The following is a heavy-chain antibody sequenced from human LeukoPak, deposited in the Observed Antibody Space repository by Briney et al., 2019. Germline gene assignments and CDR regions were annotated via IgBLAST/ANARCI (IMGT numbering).Heavy chain of an antibody. CDR3: ARAVDYYDSSGYPLFDY. D-gene: IGHD3-22*01. Sequence: SETLSLTCTVSGGAISSGDYYWSWIRQPPGKGLEWIGYIYYSGSTYYNPSLKSRVTISVDTSKNQFPLKLSSVTAADTAVYYCARAVDYYDSSGYPLFDYWGQGTLVTVSS. J-gene: IGHJ4*02. V-gene: IGHV4-30-4*01. CDR2: IYYSGST. CDR1: GGAISSGDYY.